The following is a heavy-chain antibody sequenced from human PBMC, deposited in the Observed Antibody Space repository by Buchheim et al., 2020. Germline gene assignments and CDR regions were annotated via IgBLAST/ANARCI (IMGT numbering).Heavy chain of an antibody. J-gene: IGHJ6*02. D-gene: IGHD2/OR15-2a*01. CDR1: GFTFSSYA. Sequence: QVQLVESGGGVVQPGRSLRLSCAASGFTFSSYAMHWVRQAPGKGLEWVAVISYDGSNKYYADSVKGRFTISRDNSKNTLYLQMNSLRAEDTAVYYCARDDSTNYYGRDVWGQGTT. CDR2: ISYDGSNK. V-gene: IGHV3-30-3*01. CDR3: ARDDSTNYYGRDV.